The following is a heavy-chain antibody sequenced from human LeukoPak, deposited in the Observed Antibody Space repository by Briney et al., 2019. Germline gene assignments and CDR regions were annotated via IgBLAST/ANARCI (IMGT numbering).Heavy chain of an antibody. J-gene: IGHJ4*02. Sequence: SETLSLTCTVSGGSISSGGYYWSWIRQHPGKGLEWIGYIYYSGSTYYNPSLKSRVTISVDTSKNQFSLKLSSVTAADTAVYYCARAASLSSGYDLDYWGQGTLVTVSS. CDR1: GGSISSGGYY. V-gene: IGHV4-31*03. CDR3: ARAASLSSGYDLDY. D-gene: IGHD5-12*01. CDR2: IYYSGST.